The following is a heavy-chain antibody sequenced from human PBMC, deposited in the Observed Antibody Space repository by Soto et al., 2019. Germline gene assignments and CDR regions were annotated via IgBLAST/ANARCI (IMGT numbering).Heavy chain of an antibody. Sequence: ASVKVSCKASGYSFTSYSTHWVRQAPGQRLEYMGWINAGNGDTKYSQKFQGRVTITRDTSARTAYMELSNLRSEDTAVYYCARGYYESSGSGPIDPWGQGTLVTVSS. D-gene: IGHD3-22*01. J-gene: IGHJ5*02. CDR1: GYSFTSYS. CDR3: ARGYYESSGSGPIDP. CDR2: INAGNGDT. V-gene: IGHV1-3*01.